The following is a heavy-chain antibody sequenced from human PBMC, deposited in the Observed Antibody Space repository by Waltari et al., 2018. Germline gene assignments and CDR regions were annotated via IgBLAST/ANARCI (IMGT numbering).Heavy chain of an antibody. D-gene: IGHD6-6*01. V-gene: IGHV4-34*01. CDR1: GGSFSGDY. CDR2: INHSGST. CDR3: ARRIAPRPSMDV. Sequence: QVQLQQWGAGLLTPSETLSLTCAVYGGSFSGDYWSGLRQPPGRGREWMGEINHSGSTNYNPSLKSRVTISVDTSKNQFSLKLSSVTAADTAVYYCARRIAPRPSMDVWGKGTAVTVSS. J-gene: IGHJ6*03.